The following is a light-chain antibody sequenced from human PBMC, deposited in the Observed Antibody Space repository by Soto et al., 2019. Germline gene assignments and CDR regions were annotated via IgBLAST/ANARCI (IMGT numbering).Light chain of an antibody. J-gene: IGLJ3*02. CDR2: INTDGSH. Sequence: QSVLTQSPSASAPLGASVRLTATLSSGHSTYGIAWHQQQPEKGPRYLMKINTDGSHNKGDGIPDRFSGSSSGAERYLTISSLQSDDEGDYYCQTWGTGIRVFGGGTKLTVL. CDR1: SGHSTYG. V-gene: IGLV4-69*02. CDR3: QTWGTGIRV.